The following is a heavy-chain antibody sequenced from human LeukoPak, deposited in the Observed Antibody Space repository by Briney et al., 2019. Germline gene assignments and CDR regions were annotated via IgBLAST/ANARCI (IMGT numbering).Heavy chain of an antibody. J-gene: IGHJ5*02. V-gene: IGHV5-51*01. CDR1: GYIFTSYW. CDR3: ARLLVGATVDL. CDR2: IYPGDSDT. Sequence: GESLKISCQGSGYIFTSYWIGWVRQLPGKGLEWVGIIYPGDSDTRYSPSFQGQVTISADKSISTAYLQWSSLKASDTAMYYCARLLVGATVDLWGPGTLVTASS. D-gene: IGHD1-26*01.